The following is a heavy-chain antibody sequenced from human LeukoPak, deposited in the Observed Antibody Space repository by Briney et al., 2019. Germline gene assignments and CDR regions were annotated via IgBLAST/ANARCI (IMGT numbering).Heavy chain of an antibody. V-gene: IGHV4-59*01. Sequence: PSETLSLTCTVSGGSISSYYWSWIRQPPGKGLEWIGHISYTGSTNYNPSLKSRVIISVDTSKNQFSLRLSTVTAADTAVYYCARVKMTSVVDWGQGTLVTVSS. CDR3: ARVKMTSVVD. J-gene: IGHJ4*02. CDR2: ISYTGST. D-gene: IGHD4-23*01. CDR1: GGSISSYY.